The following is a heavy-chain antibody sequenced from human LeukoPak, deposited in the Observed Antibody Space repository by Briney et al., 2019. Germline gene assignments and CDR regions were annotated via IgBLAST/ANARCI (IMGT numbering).Heavy chain of an antibody. Sequence: PGGSLRLSCAASGFIFSTYAMSWVHQAPGKGLEWVSTISRSGDNTYYADSGKGRFTISRDNSKNTLYLQMNTLRAEDTAVYYCAKDSVGVAGPDYWGQGTLVTVSS. CDR2: ISRSGDNT. J-gene: IGHJ4*02. V-gene: IGHV3-23*01. CDR1: GFIFSTYA. CDR3: AKDSVGVAGPDY. D-gene: IGHD6-19*01.